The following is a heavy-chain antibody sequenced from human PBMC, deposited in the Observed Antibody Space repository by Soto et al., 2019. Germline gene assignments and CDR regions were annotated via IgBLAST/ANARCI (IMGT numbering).Heavy chain of an antibody. CDR3: ARDEDPTYYHYGMDV. J-gene: IGHJ6*02. D-gene: IGHD3-16*01. CDR2: INHEGSNT. V-gene: IGHV3-74*01. Sequence: HPGGSLRLSCAASGFIFSDFWMHWVRQVPGEGLVWVSRINHEGSNTNYADFVRGRFTISRDNSKNMLYLQMNSLRAEDAAVYYYARDEDPTYYHYGMDVWGQGTTVTVSS. CDR1: GFIFSDFW.